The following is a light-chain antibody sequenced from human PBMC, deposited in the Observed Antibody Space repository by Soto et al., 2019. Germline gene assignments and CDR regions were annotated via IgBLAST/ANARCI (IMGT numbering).Light chain of an antibody. CDR3: GTWDTSLSTCDV. Sequence: QSVLTQPPSVSAAPGQKVTISCSGSSSNIGNNFVSWYQQVPGTAPKLLMYDNNKRPSGIPDRFSGSKSGTSATLGITAIRTGDEADYYCGTWDTSLSTCDVFGNGT. J-gene: IGLJ6*01. CDR1: SSNIGNNF. CDR2: DNN. V-gene: IGLV1-51*01.